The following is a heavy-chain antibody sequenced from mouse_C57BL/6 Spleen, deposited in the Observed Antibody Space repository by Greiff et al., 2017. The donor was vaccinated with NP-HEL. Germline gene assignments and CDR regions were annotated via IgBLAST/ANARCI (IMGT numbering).Heavy chain of an antibody. CDR3: AREDGYSNYGGAMDY. CDR2: IYPGDGDT. V-gene: IGHV1-82*01. J-gene: IGHJ4*01. Sequence: QVQLQQSGPELVKPGASVKISCKASGYAFSSSWMNWVKQRPGKGLEWIGRIYPGDGDTNYNGKFKGKATLTADKSSSTAYMQLSSLTSEDSAVYFCAREDGYSNYGGAMDYWGQGTSVTVSS. CDR1: GYAFSSSW. D-gene: IGHD2-5*01.